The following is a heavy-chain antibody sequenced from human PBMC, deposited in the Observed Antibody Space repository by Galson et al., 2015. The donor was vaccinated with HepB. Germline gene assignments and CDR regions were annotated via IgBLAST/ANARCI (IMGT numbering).Heavy chain of an antibody. Sequence: SVKVSCKASGGTFRSYAISWVRQAPGQGLEWMGGIIPLLNTSNYALKFQDRVTITADKSTNTSYMELTSLRSADTAVYYCASAITMIRGIFFQKKYGLDVWGQGATVTVSS. V-gene: IGHV1-69*10. J-gene: IGHJ6*02. CDR2: IIPLLNTS. D-gene: IGHD3-10*01. CDR1: GGTFRSYA. CDR3: ASAITMIRGIFFQKKYGLDV.